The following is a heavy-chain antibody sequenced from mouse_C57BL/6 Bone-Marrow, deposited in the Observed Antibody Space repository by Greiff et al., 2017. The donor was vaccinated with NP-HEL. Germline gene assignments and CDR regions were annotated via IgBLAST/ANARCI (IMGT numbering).Heavy chain of an antibody. Sequence: QVQLQQPGAELVKPGASVKLSCKASGYTFTSYWMHWVKQRPGQGLEWIGMIHPNRGSTNYNEKFKSKATLTVDKSSSTAYMQLSSLTSEDSAVYYCATSGTGAWFAYWGQGTLVTVSA. CDR2: IHPNRGST. J-gene: IGHJ3*01. V-gene: IGHV1-64*01. CDR1: GYTFTSYW. D-gene: IGHD4-1*01. CDR3: ATSGTGAWFAY.